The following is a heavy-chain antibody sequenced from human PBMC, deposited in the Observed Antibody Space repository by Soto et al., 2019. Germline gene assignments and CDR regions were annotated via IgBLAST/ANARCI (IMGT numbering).Heavy chain of an antibody. CDR3: ARGRRGGSSWSAAYFDY. CDR1: GGSISSGGYY. D-gene: IGHD6-13*01. Sequence: QVQLQESGPGLVKPSQTLSLTRTVSGGSISSGGYYWSWIRQHPGKGLEWIGYIYYSGSTYYNPSLKSRVTISVDTSKNQFSLKLSSVTAADTAVYYCARGRRGGSSWSAAYFDYWGQGTLVTVSS. V-gene: IGHV4-31*03. CDR2: IYYSGST. J-gene: IGHJ4*02.